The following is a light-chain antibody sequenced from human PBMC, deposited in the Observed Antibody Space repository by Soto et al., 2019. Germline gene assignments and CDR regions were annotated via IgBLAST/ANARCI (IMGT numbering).Light chain of an antibody. V-gene: IGKV1-39*01. J-gene: IGKJ4*01. CDR1: QTIGPN. Sequence: DIQMTQSPSFLSAFVGDRVTITCRAGQTIGPNLNWYQQKPGEAPNLLIYATSNLQSGVPSRFSASGSATEFTLTIGSLQPEDSGTYFCQQSFSTPLTFGGGTKVEIK. CDR3: QQSFSTPLT. CDR2: ATS.